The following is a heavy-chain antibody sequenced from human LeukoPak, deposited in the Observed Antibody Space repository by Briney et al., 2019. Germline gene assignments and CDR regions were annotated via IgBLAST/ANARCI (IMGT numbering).Heavy chain of an antibody. CDR1: VLTFSSYW. V-gene: IGHV3-74*01. Sequence: HPRGSLRLSCAVSVLTFSSYWMHWVRQAPGKGLVWVSRISPDGSSALYADSVKGRFTISRDNAKNTLYLQMNSLRGDDTAVYYCARVSVCPLCHFDSWGQGTLVTVSS. CDR3: ARVSVCPLCHFDS. CDR2: ISPDGSSA. D-gene: IGHD5/OR15-5a*01. J-gene: IGHJ4*02.